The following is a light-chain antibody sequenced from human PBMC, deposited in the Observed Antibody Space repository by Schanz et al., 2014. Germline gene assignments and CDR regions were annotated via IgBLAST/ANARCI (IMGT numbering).Light chain of an antibody. CDR3: AAWDDSLEGWA. CDR1: SSDVGGYNY. CDR2: DVN. Sequence: QSALTQPASVSGSPGQSITISCTGTSSDVGGYNYVSWYQQHPGKAPKLMIFDVNQRPSGVPDRFSGSKSGNTASLTVSGLQAEDEADYYCAAWDDSLEGWAFGGGTKLTVL. J-gene: IGLJ3*02. V-gene: IGLV2-14*03.